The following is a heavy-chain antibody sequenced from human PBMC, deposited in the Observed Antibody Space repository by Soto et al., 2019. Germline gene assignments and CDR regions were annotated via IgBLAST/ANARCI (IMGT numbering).Heavy chain of an antibody. D-gene: IGHD6-19*01. Sequence: TLSLTCAVYGGSFSGYYWSWIRQPPGKGLEWIGEINHSGSTNYNPSLKSRVTISVDTSKNQFSLKLSSVTAADTAVYYCARAARGGIAVAWGQGTLVTVSS. V-gene: IGHV4-34*01. CDR1: GGSFSGYY. CDR3: ARAARGGIAVA. CDR2: INHSGST. J-gene: IGHJ4*02.